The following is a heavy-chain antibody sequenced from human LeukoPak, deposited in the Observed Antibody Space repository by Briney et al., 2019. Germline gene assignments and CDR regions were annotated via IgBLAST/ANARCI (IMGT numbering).Heavy chain of an antibody. Sequence: ASVKVSCKASGYTFTSYGISWVRQAPGQGLEWMGWINPNSGGTNYAQKFQGRVTMTRDTSISTAYMELSRLRSDDTAVYYCARDDNYYDSSGYYPYYYYYGMDVWGQGTTVTVSS. V-gene: IGHV1-2*02. CDR1: GYTFTSYG. CDR2: INPNSGGT. D-gene: IGHD3-22*01. CDR3: ARDDNYYDSSGYYPYYYYYGMDV. J-gene: IGHJ6*02.